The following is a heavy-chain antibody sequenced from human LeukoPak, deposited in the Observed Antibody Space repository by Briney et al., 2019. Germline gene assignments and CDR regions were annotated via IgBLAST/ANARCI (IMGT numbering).Heavy chain of an antibody. CDR2: INWNGGST. V-gene: IGHV3-20*04. J-gene: IGHJ4*02. CDR1: GFTFDDYD. D-gene: IGHD1-26*01. Sequence: GGSLRLSCAASGFTFDDYDMSWVRQPPGKGLERVSGINWNGGSTGHADSVKGRFTISRDNAKNSHYLQMKSLIADDTAAYYCSRGRGVGATALDYWGQGTLVTVSS. CDR3: SRGRGVGATALDY.